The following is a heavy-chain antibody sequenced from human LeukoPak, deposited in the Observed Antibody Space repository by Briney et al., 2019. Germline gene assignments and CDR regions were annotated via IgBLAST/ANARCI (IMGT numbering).Heavy chain of an antibody. CDR1: GGTFSSYA. CDR3: ARAITMVRGATRLYNWFDP. Sequence: GASVKVSCKASGGTFSSYAISWVRQAPGQGLEWMGGIIPIFGTANYAQKFQGRVTITADESTSTAYMELSSLRSEDTAVYYCARAITMVRGATRLYNWFDPWGQGTLVTVSS. V-gene: IGHV1-69*13. CDR2: IIPIFGTA. D-gene: IGHD3-10*01. J-gene: IGHJ5*02.